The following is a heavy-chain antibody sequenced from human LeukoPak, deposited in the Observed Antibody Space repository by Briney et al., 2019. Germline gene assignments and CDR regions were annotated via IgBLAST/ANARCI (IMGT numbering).Heavy chain of an antibody. CDR1: GYSISSGYY. Sequence: SETLSLTCTVSGYSISSGYYWGWIRQPPGKGLEWIGSIYHSGSTYYNPSLKSRVTMSVDTSKNQFSLKLSSVTAADTAVYYCAREIDYYDSSGYYGHYYYYMDVWGKGTTVTISS. CDR3: AREIDYYDSSGYYGHYYYYMDV. CDR2: IYHSGST. J-gene: IGHJ6*03. V-gene: IGHV4-38-2*02. D-gene: IGHD3-22*01.